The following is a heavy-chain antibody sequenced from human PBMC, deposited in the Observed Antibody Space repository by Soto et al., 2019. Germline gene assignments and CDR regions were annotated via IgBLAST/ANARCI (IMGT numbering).Heavy chain of an antibody. CDR2: IYYSGST. D-gene: IGHD6-19*01. Sequence: PSETLSLTCTVSGGSISSYYWSWIRQPPGKGLEWIGYIYYSGSTNYNPSLKSRVTISVDTSKNQFSLKLSSVTAADTAVYYCARDRYSSGLYYYGMDVWGQGTTVTVSS. CDR1: GGSISSYY. V-gene: IGHV4-59*01. CDR3: ARDRYSSGLYYYGMDV. J-gene: IGHJ6*02.